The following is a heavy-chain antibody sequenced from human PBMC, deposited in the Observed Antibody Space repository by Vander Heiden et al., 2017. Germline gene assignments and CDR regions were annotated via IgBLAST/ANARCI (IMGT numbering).Heavy chain of an antibody. CDR2: ISTDGRST. Sequence: EVHLVESGGGLVQPGGSLRLSCAASAFTFSSYWQHWVRQAPGKGLVWVSRISTDGRSTSYADSVKGRFTISRDNAKNTLYLQMNSLRAEGTAVYYCARGSRVFDAFDVWGQGTMVTVSS. CDR3: ARGSRVFDAFDV. J-gene: IGHJ3*01. V-gene: IGHV3-74*01. CDR1: AFTFSSYW.